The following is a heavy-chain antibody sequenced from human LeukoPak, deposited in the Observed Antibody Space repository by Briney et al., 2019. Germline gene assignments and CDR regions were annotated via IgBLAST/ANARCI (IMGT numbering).Heavy chain of an antibody. V-gene: IGHV3-15*01. CDR3: TTDRKGIVVVPAAKSKHYYYMDV. CDR1: GFTFSNAW. Sequence: GGSLRLSCAASGFTFSNAWMSWVRQAPGKGLEWVGRIKSKTDGGTTDYAAPVKGRFTISRDDSKNTLYLQMNSLETEDTAVYYCTTDRKGIVVVPAAKSKHYYYMDVWGKGTTVTVSS. D-gene: IGHD2-2*01. CDR2: IKSKTDGGTT. J-gene: IGHJ6*03.